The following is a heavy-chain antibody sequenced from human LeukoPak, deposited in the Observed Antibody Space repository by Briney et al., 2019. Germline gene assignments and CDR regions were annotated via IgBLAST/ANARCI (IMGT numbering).Heavy chain of an antibody. Sequence: GGSLRLSCAASELTVSDNYMSWVRQAPGKGLEWVSAISGSGGYTYYADSVEGRFTISRDNSKNTLYLQMNSLRAEDTAVYYCAKDTASSWWYFDLWGRGTLVTVSS. CDR1: ELTVSDNY. CDR3: AKDTASSWWYFDL. J-gene: IGHJ2*01. V-gene: IGHV3-23*01. D-gene: IGHD5-18*01. CDR2: ISGSGGYT.